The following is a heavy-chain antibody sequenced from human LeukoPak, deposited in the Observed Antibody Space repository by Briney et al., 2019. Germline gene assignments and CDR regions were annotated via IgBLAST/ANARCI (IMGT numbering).Heavy chain of an antibody. CDR2: IYTSGST. Sequence: SETLSLTCTVSGGSLSSYYWSWIRQPAGKGLEWIGRIYTSGSTNYNPSLKSRVTMSVDTSKNQFSLKLSSVTAADTAVYYCAREMGRLMVRGVHGPDGGWFDPWGQGTLVTVSS. J-gene: IGHJ5*02. CDR1: GGSLSSYY. D-gene: IGHD3-10*01. V-gene: IGHV4-4*07. CDR3: AREMGRLMVRGVHGPDGGWFDP.